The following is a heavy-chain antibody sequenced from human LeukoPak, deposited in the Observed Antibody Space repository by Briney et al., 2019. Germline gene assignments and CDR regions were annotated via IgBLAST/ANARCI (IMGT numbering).Heavy chain of an antibody. CDR3: GGSEDGYIDY. CDR2: IKTDGTNT. V-gene: IGHV3-74*01. CDR1: GFTFTRHW. Sequence: GGSLRLSCAASGFTFTRHWMHWVRHAPGKGLEWVSRIKTDGTNTIYADFVGGRFTISRDNARNTLYLQMSSLRAGDTAVYYCGGSEDGYIDYWGQGTLVTVSS. D-gene: IGHD5-24*01. J-gene: IGHJ4*02.